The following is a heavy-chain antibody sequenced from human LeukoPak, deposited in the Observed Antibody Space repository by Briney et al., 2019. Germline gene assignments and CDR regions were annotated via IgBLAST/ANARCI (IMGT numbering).Heavy chain of an antibody. CDR2: INPNSGGT. CDR1: GYTFTGYY. Sequence: GASVKVSCKASGYTFTGYYMHWVRQAPGQGLEWMGWINPNSGGTTYAQKFQGRVTMTRDTSISTAYMELSRLRSDDTAVYYCASYGDYTRYYYYYYMDVWGKGTTVTVSS. J-gene: IGHJ6*03. V-gene: IGHV1-2*02. CDR3: ASYGDYTRYYYYYYMDV. D-gene: IGHD4-17*01.